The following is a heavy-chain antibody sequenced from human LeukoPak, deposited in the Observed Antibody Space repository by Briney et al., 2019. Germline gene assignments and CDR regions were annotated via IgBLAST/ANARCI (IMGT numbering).Heavy chain of an antibody. CDR2: IGTAGDT. J-gene: IGHJ3*02. CDR1: GFTFSSYD. Sequence: GGSLRLSCAASGFTFSSYDMHWVRQATGKGLEWVSAIGTAGDTYYPGSVKGRFTISRENAKNSLYLQMNSLRAGDTAVYYCARGDGSGSYYLGPNAFDIWGQGTMVTVSS. D-gene: IGHD3-10*01. CDR3: ARGDGSGSYYLGPNAFDI. V-gene: IGHV3-13*01.